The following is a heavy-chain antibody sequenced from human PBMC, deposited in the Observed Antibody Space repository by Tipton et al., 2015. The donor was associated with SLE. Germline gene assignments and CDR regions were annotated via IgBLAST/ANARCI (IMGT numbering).Heavy chain of an antibody. CDR1: GGSISSGDYY. CDR2: IYYSGST. Sequence: TLSLTCTVSGGSISSGDYYWSWIRQPPGKGLEWIGYIYYSGSTNYNPSLKSRVTISVDTSKNQFSLKLSSVTAADTAVYYCARDREGWFMVRGVSAFDIWGQGTMVTVSS. J-gene: IGHJ3*02. D-gene: IGHD3-10*01. V-gene: IGHV4-61*08. CDR3: ARDREGWFMVRGVSAFDI.